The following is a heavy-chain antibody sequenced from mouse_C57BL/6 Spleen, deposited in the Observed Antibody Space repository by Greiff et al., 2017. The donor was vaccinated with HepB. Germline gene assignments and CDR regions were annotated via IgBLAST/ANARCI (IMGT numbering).Heavy chain of an antibody. J-gene: IGHJ1*03. Sequence: VQLQQSGPELVKPGASVKISCKASGYTFTDYYMNWVKQSHGKSLEWIGDINPNNGGTSYNQKFKGKATLTVDKSSSTAYMELRSLTSEDSAVYYCARSKRYWYFDVWGTGTTVTVSS. CDR2: INPNNGGT. CDR3: ARSKRYWYFDV. V-gene: IGHV1-26*01. CDR1: GYTFTDYY.